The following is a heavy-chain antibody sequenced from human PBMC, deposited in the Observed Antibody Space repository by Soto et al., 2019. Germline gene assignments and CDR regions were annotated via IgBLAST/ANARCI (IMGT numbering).Heavy chain of an antibody. V-gene: IGHV3-21*01. D-gene: IGHD2-2*02. CDR2: ISSSSSYI. CDR1: GFTFSSYS. Sequence: PVGSLRLSCAASGFTFSSYSMNWVRQAPGKGLEWVSSISSSSSYIYYADSVKGRFTISRDNAKNSLYLQMNSLRAADTAVYYCARVHPLYGGHYFDYWGQGTLVTVSS. J-gene: IGHJ4*02. CDR3: ARVHPLYGGHYFDY.